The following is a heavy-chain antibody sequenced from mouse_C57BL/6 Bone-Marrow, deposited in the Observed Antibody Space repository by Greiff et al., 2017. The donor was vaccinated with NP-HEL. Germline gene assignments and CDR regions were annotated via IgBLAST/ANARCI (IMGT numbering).Heavy chain of an antibody. CDR3: TTWDYSWFAY. V-gene: IGHV14-4*01. CDR2: IDPENGDT. D-gene: IGHD1-1*01. J-gene: IGHJ3*01. CDR1: GFNIKDDY. Sequence: VQLQQSGAELVRPGASDKLSCTASGFNIKDDYMHWVKQRPEQGLEWIGWIDPENGDTEYASKFQGKATITADTSSNTAYLQLSSLTSEDTAVYYCTTWDYSWFAYWGQGTLVTVSA.